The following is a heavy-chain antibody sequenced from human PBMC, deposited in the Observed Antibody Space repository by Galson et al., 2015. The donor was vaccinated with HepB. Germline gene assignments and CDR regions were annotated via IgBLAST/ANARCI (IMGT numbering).Heavy chain of an antibody. D-gene: IGHD3-10*01. CDR1: GGTFSSYT. V-gene: IGHV1-69*02. J-gene: IGHJ5*02. CDR3: GRGGFGGNWFDP. Sequence: SVKVSCKASGGTFSSYTISWVRQAPGQGLEWMGRIIPILGIAHYAQKFQGSVTITADKSTRTASMERSSLRSEDTAVYYWGRGGFGGNWFDPWGQGTLVTVSS. CDR2: IIPILGIA.